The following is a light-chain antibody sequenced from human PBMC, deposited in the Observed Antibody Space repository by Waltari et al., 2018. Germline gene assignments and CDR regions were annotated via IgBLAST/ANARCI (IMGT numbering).Light chain of an antibody. Sequence: QSALTQPASVSGSPGQSITISCTGTSSDIGNYNLVSWYQRQSGKAPKRRIYAVTKRPSGVSAGFSGSKSGNTASLTISGLQAEDEADYDCCSYAGTTIYVLFGGGTKLTVL. CDR3: CSYAGTTIYVL. V-gene: IGLV2-23*02. J-gene: IGLJ2*01. CDR1: SSDIGNYNL. CDR2: AVT.